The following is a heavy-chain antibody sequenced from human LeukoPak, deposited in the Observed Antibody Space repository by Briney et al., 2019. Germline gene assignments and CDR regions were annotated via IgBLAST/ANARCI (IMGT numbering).Heavy chain of an antibody. Sequence: PSETLSLTCTVSGGSVSSYYWSWIRQPPGKKMEWIGYVFYDGSTYYNPSFQSRVTISVDTSKNQFSLNLNFVSAADTAVYYCARGGVTTRPYFDYWGQGTLVTVSS. CDR2: VFYDGST. D-gene: IGHD1-14*01. CDR1: GGSVSSYY. V-gene: IGHV4-59*02. CDR3: ARGGVTTRPYFDY. J-gene: IGHJ4*02.